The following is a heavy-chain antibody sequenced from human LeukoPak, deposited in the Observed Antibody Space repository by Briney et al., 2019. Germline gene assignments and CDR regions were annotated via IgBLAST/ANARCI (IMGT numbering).Heavy chain of an antibody. CDR1: GGTFSSYA. V-gene: IGHV1-18*01. Sequence: ASVKVSCKASGGTFSSYAISWVRQAPGQGLEWMGWISAYNGNTNYAQKLQGRVTMTTDTSTSTAYMELRSLRSDDTAVYYCARDSLGPAPGYYYYGMDVWGQGTTVTVSS. CDR3: ARDSLGPAPGYYYYGMDV. CDR2: ISAYNGNT. J-gene: IGHJ6*02. D-gene: IGHD2-8*02.